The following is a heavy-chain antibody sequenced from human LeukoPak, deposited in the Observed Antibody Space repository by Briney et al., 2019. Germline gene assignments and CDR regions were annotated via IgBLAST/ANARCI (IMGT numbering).Heavy chain of an antibody. D-gene: IGHD7-27*01. CDR1: GVSISSYY. CDR3: ARVGPNWGFKENFDF. V-gene: IGHV4-59*04. CDR2: INHGGST. J-gene: IGHJ4*02. Sequence: PSETLSLTCTVSGVSISSYYWSWIRQPPGKGLEWIGSINHGGSTDYNPSLKSRVIMSIDTSKNHFSLKLTSVTAADTAVYYCARVGPNWGFKENFDFWGQGTLVTVSS.